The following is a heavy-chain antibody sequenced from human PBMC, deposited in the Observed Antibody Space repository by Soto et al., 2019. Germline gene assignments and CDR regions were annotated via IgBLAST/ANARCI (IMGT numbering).Heavy chain of an antibody. V-gene: IGHV3-23*01. J-gene: IGHJ4*02. CDR2: ISGSGGST. CDR3: AVGRYYDSSGYYPYYFDY. Sequence: EVQLLESGGGLVQPGGSLRLSCAASGFTFSSYAMSWVRQAPGKGLEWVSAISGSGGSTYYADSVKGRFTISRDNSKNTLYLQMNSLRAEYTAAYYRAVGRYYDSSGYYPYYFDYWGQGTLVTVSS. D-gene: IGHD3-22*01. CDR1: GFTFSSYA.